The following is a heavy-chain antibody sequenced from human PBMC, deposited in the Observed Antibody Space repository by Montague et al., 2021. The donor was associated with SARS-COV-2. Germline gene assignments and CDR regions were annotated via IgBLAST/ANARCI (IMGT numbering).Heavy chain of an antibody. CDR2: IDPSDSYT. CDR1: GYIFISNW. CDR3: ARRGRPYSGYTTGYFDS. D-gene: IGHD5-12*01. Sequence: QPGAEVKKPGESLRISCKVSGYIFISNWITWVRQMPGKGLEWMGRIDPSDSYTNYSASFQGHVSISVDKSISTAYLQWSSLKASDTAMYYCARRGRPYSGYTTGYFDSWGQGTLVTASS. V-gene: IGHV5-10-1*01. J-gene: IGHJ4*02.